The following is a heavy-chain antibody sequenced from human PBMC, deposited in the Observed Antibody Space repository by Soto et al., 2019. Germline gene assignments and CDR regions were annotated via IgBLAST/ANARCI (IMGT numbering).Heavy chain of an antibody. CDR2: IYYSGST. CDR3: ARGVYYDILTGYYIGSPYYGMDV. D-gene: IGHD3-9*01. Sequence: SETLSLTCTVSGGSISSYYWSWIRQPPGKGLEWIGYIYYSGSTNYNPSLKSRVTISVDTSKNQSSLKLSSVTAADTAVYYCARGVYYDILTGYYIGSPYYGMDVWGQGTTVTVSS. CDR1: GGSISSYY. J-gene: IGHJ6*02. V-gene: IGHV4-59*01.